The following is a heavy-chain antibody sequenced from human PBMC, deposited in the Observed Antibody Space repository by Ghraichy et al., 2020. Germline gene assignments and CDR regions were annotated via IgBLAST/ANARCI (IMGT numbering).Heavy chain of an antibody. J-gene: IGHJ4*02. CDR1: GYSFTTYW. D-gene: IGHD4-17*01. CDR3: ARPHSTTVTTGGYYFDY. Sequence: GESLNISCKGSGYSFTTYWIGWVRQMPGKGLEWMGIIYPGDSDTRYSPSFQGQVTISADKSISTAYLQWSSLKASDTAMYYCARPHSTTVTTGGYYFDYWGQGTLVTVSS. V-gene: IGHV5-51*01. CDR2: IYPGDSDT.